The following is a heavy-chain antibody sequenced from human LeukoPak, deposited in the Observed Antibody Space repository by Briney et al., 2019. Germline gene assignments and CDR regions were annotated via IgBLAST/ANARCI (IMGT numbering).Heavy chain of an antibody. CDR1: GFTFSSYA. CDR2: ISYDGSNK. D-gene: IGHD5-12*01. Sequence: GGSLRLSCAASGFTFSSYAMHWVRQAPGKGLEWVAVISYDGSNKYYADSVKGRFTTSRDNSKNTLYLQMNSLRAEDTAVYYCARHIGAPIWQPNYYYYGMDVWGQGTTVTVSS. V-gene: IGHV3-30-3*01. J-gene: IGHJ6*02. CDR3: ARHIGAPIWQPNYYYYGMDV.